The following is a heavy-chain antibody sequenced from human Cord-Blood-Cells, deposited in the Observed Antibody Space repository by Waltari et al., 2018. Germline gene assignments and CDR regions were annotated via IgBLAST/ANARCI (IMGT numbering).Heavy chain of an antibody. CDR2: IYHSGST. V-gene: IGHV4-30-2*01. J-gene: IGHJ3*02. CDR3: ARVGTQLGDAFDI. CDR1: GGSISSGGYS. D-gene: IGHD1-1*01. Sequence: QTLSPTCAVSGGSISSGGYSWSWIRQPPGKGLEWIGYIYHSGSTYYNPSLKSRVTISVDRSKNQFSLKLSSVTAADTAVYYCARVGTQLGDAFDIWGQGTMVTVSS.